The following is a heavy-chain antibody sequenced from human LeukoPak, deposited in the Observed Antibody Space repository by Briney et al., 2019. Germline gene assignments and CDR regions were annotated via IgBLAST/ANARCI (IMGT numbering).Heavy chain of an antibody. V-gene: IGHV4-4*09. Sequence: PSETLSLTCNVSGASMSSNYWSWIRQPPGKGLEWIGYIYHSGNTNYSPSLESRVTMSVDESKNQFSLRVPFVSAADTAVYYCASTRRAAVAGPFDSRGQGTLVTVSS. CDR3: ASTRRAAVAGPFDS. J-gene: IGHJ5*01. D-gene: IGHD6-19*01. CDR1: GASMSSNY. CDR2: IYHSGNT.